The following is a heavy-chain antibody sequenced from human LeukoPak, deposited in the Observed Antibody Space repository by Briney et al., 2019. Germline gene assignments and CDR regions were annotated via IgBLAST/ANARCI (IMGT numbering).Heavy chain of an antibody. V-gene: IGHV1-18*01. J-gene: IGHJ4*02. CDR3: ARGYCSGGSCYRISAFDY. D-gene: IGHD2-15*01. Sequence: ASVKVSCKASGYTFTSYGISWVRQAPGQGLEWMGWISAYNGNTNYAQKLQGRVTMTTDTSTSTAYMELSSLRSEDTAVYYCARGYCSGGSCYRISAFDYWGQGTLVTVSS. CDR2: ISAYNGNT. CDR1: GYTFTSYG.